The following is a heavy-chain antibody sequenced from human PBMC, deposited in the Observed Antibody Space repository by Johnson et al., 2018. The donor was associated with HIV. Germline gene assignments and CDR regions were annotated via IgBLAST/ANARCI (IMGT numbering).Heavy chain of an antibody. D-gene: IGHD3-10*01. V-gene: IGHV3-13*01. CDR3: VRGLLWFGELLEAFDI. CDR2: IGTAGDT. CDR1: GFTFSSYD. Sequence: VQLVESGGGLVQPGGSLRLSCAASGFTFSSYDMHWVRQATGKGLEWVSAIGTAGDTYYPGSVKGRFTISRENAKNSLYLQMTSLRAEDTAVYYCVRGLLWFGELLEAFDIWGQGTMVTVSS. J-gene: IGHJ3*02.